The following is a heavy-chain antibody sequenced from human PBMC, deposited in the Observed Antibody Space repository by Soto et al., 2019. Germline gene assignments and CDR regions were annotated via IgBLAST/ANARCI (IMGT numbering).Heavy chain of an antibody. CDR1: GGTFSSYA. V-gene: IGHV1-69*06. CDR3: ARDGYSSGWYGNDAFDI. CDR2: IIPIFGTA. D-gene: IGHD6-19*01. Sequence: QVQLVQSGAEVKKPGSSVKVSCKASGGTFSSYAISWVRQAPGQGLEWMGGIIPIFGTANYAQKFQGRVRITADKSTSTAYMELSSLRSEDTAVYYCARDGYSSGWYGNDAFDIWGQGTMVTVSS. J-gene: IGHJ3*02.